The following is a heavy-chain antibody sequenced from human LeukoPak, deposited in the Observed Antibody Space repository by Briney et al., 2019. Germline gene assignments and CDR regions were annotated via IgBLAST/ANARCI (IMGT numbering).Heavy chain of an antibody. V-gene: IGHV4-4*07. J-gene: IGHJ3*02. CDR1: GGSISSYY. D-gene: IGHD4-17*01. Sequence: SETLSLTCTVSGGSISSYYWSWIRQPAGKGLEWIGRIYTSGSTNYNPSLKSRVTMSVDTSKNLSSLKLSSVTAADTAVYYCARDLTVTTSAFDIWGQGTMVTVSS. CDR2: IYTSGST. CDR3: ARDLTVTTSAFDI.